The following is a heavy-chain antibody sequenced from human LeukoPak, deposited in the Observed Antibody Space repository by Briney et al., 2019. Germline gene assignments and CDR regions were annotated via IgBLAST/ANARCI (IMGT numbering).Heavy chain of an antibody. Sequence: GGSLRLSCAASGFTFSSYAMSWVRQAPGKGLEWVSAISGSGGSTYYANSVKGRFTISRDNSKNTLYLQMNSLRAEDTAVYYCAKTGTPWYYFDYWGQGTLVTVSS. V-gene: IGHV3-23*01. CDR2: ISGSGGST. J-gene: IGHJ4*02. CDR1: GFTFSSYA. CDR3: AKTGTPWYYFDY. D-gene: IGHD6-13*01.